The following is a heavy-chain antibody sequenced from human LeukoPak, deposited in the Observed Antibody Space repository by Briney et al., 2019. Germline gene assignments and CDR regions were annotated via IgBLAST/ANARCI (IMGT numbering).Heavy chain of an antibody. J-gene: IGHJ5*02. V-gene: IGHV3-30-3*01. Sequence: GGSLRLSCAASGFTFSSYAMHWVRQAPGKGLEWVAVISYDGSNKYYADSVKGRFTISRDNSKNTLYLQMNSLRAEDTAVYYCARGTGYCSSTSCDNWFDPWGQGTLVTVSS. CDR1: GFTFSSYA. CDR3: ARGTGYCSSTSCDNWFDP. CDR2: ISYDGSNK. D-gene: IGHD2-2*01.